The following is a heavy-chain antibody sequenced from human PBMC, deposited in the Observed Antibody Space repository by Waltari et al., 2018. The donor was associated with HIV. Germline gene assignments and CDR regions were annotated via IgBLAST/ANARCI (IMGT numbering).Heavy chain of an antibody. V-gene: IGHV4-39*01. J-gene: IGHJ3*02. CDR3: ARAGRSFSSRPKTFDI. CDR1: GGSITSTNNY. D-gene: IGHD3-10*01. CDR2: IYYTGAA. Sequence: QLQLWESGPGLVGASEALSLTCFVSGGSITSTNNYWGWIRQPPGEGLEWIGSIYYTGAAYYGPSLKSRVTISVDTSKNQFSLKLSSVTATDAAVYFCARAGRSFSSRPKTFDIWG.